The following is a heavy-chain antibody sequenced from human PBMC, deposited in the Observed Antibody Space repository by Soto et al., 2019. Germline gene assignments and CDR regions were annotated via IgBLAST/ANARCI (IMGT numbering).Heavy chain of an antibody. J-gene: IGHJ5*02. V-gene: IGHV3-9*01. CDR1: GFTFDDYS. CDR2: ISWNSGSI. CDR3: AKGSHPAIRGTYDA. Sequence: GGSLRLSCAASGFTFDDYSMHWVRQAPGKGLEWVSGISWNSGSIGYADSVKGRFTISRDNAKNSLYLQMNSLRAEDTALYYCAKGSHPAIRGTYDAWVQGTRVTVSS. D-gene: IGHD3-10*01.